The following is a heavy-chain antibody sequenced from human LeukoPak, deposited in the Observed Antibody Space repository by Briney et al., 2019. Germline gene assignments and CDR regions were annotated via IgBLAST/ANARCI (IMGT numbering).Heavy chain of an antibody. CDR1: GYSISSGYY. CDR3: TSGTLSYYYMDV. D-gene: IGHD1-14*01. V-gene: IGHV4-38-2*02. J-gene: IGHJ6*03. CDR2: IYHRGST. Sequence: SETLSLTCTVSGYSISSGYYWGWIRQPPGKGLEWIGSIYHRGSTYYNPSLKSRVTLSVDTSKNQFSLKLSSVTAADTAVYYCTSGTLSYYYMDVWGKGTTVTISS.